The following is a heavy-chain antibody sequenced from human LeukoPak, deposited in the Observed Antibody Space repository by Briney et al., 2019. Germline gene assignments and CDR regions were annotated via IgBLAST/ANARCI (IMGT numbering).Heavy chain of an antibody. CDR1: GFTFSSHA. D-gene: IGHD3-22*01. J-gene: IGHJ4*02. CDR3: AKDHIYYDSSGYY. CDR2: ISGSGGST. V-gene: IGHV3-23*01. Sequence: PGGSLRLSCAASGFTFSSHAMSWVRQAPGKGLEWVSAISGSGGSTYYADSVKGRFTISRDNSKNTLYLQMNSLRAEDTAVYYCAKDHIYYDSSGYYWGQGTLVSVSS.